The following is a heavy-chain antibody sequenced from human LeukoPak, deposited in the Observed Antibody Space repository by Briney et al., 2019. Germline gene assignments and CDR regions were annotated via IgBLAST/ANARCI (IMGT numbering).Heavy chain of an antibody. CDR1: GYSISSGYY. Sequence: SETLSLTCAVSGYSISSGYYWGWIRQPPGKGLEWIGSIYHSGSTYYNPSLKSRVTISVDTSKNQFSLKLSSVTAAGTAVYYCGRAFDIWDQGTMVTVAS. J-gene: IGHJ3*02. CDR2: IYHSGST. V-gene: IGHV4-38-2*01. CDR3: GRAFDI.